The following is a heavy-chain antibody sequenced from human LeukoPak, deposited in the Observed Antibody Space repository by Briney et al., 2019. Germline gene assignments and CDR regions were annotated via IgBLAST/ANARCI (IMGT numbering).Heavy chain of an antibody. CDR2: INHSGST. CDR1: GGSISSYY. D-gene: IGHD3-10*01. V-gene: IGHV4-34*01. J-gene: IGHJ6*02. CDR3: ARATMVIGYYYYYGMDV. Sequence: SETLSLTCTVSGGSISSYYWSWIRQPPGKGLEWIGEINHSGSTNYNPSLKSRVTISVDTSKNQFSLKLSSVTAADTAVYYCARATMVIGYYYYYGMDVWGQGTTVTVSS.